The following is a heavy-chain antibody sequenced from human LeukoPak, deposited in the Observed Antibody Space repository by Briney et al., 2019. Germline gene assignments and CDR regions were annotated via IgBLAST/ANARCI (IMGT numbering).Heavy chain of an antibody. V-gene: IGHV3-30*02. D-gene: IGHD3-22*01. CDR2: IRFDGSNK. CDR3: AKDSGYYDSSGQADY. CDR1: GFTFSNAW. Sequence: GGSLRLSCSASGFTFSNAWMSWVRQAPGKGLEWVAFIRFDGSNKYYADSVKGRFTISRDNSKHTLYLQMNSLRAEDTAVYSCAKDSGYYDSSGQADYWGQGTLVTVSS. J-gene: IGHJ4*02.